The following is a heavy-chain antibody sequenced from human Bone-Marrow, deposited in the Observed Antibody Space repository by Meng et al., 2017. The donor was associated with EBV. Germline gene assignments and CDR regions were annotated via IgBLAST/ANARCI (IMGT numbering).Heavy chain of an antibody. Sequence: LQCSAPNLCKLSGTLSLTCFGSGGPIRSSICWSWVRQPPGKGLEWIGEIFYGGSANYNPSLESRVTISVDKSKNQFSLKLSSVTAADTAVYYCAAGFRELVRSRDYWGQGTLVTVSS. CDR1: GGPIRSSIC. V-gene: IGHV4-4*02. J-gene: IGHJ4*02. CDR3: AAGFRELVRSRDY. CDR2: IFYGGSA. D-gene: IGHD3-10*01.